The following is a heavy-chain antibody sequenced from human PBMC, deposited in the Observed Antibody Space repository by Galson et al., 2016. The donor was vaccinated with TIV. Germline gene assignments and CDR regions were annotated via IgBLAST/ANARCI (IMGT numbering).Heavy chain of an antibody. CDR3: ARVNWARAFDY. CDR2: INADSGVT. V-gene: IGHV1-2*02. D-gene: IGHD7-27*01. CDR1: GYTFTNYY. J-gene: IGHJ4*02. Sequence: SVKVSCKASGYTFTNYYVHWVRQAPGQGLEWMGWINADSGVTIYAQKFQGGVAMARDTSISTAYMELSGVRSDDTAVYYCARVNWARAFDYWGQGTLVTVSS.